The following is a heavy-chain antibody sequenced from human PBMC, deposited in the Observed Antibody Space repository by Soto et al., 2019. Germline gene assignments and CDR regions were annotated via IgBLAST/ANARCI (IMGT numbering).Heavy chain of an antibody. Sequence: GVSLRLSCAASGFTFSSYAMSWVRQAPGKGLEWVSAISGSGGSTYYADSVKGRFTISRDNSKNMLYLQMNSLRAEDPAVYYCAKDRYPPGGGSSTRCYNWFETWGQGTLVTVSS. V-gene: IGHV3-23*01. J-gene: IGHJ5*02. D-gene: IGHD2-2*01. CDR3: AKDRYPPGGGSSTRCYNWFET. CDR2: ISGSGGST. CDR1: GFTFSSYA.